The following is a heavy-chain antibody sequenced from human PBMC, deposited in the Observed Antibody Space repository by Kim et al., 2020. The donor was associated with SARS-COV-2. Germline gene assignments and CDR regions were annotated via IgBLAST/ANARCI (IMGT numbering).Heavy chain of an antibody. CDR1: GFTFSSYG. J-gene: IGHJ2*01. V-gene: IGHV3-64*02. Sequence: GGSLRLSRAASGFTFSSYGMHWVRRAPWKGLEYVSSITNDGHTTYYADSVKGRFTISRDNSKNTMYLQMGSLRAEDTAVYYCARRMIPTGTNWFFDLWGRGTLVTVSS. CDR2: ITNDGHTT. CDR3: ARRMIPTGTNWFFDL. D-gene: IGHD1-1*01.